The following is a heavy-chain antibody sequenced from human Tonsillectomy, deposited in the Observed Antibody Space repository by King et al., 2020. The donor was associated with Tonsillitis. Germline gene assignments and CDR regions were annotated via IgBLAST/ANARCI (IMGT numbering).Heavy chain of an antibody. J-gene: IGHJ4*02. CDR2: INGRGTYI. CDR3: ARDPADGYNGDYFDY. CDR1: GFTFSTYS. Sequence: VQLVESGGGLVKPGGSLRLSCAASGFTFSTYSMNWVRQAPGKGLEWVSSINGRGTYIYHADSLKGRFTISRDNAKNSLYLQMNSLRVEDTAVYYCARDPADGYNGDYFDYWGQGILVTVSS. D-gene: IGHD5-24*01. V-gene: IGHV3-21*01.